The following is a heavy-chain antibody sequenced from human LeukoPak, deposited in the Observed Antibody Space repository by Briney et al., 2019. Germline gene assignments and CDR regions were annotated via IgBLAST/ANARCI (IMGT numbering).Heavy chain of an antibody. CDR1: GGSISSGDYY. J-gene: IGHJ3*02. CDR3: ARDLTAMVKEGAFDI. CDR2: IYYSGST. Sequence: SETLSLTCTVSGGSISSGDYYWSWIRQPPGKGLEWIGYIYYSGSTYYNPSLKSRVTISVDTSKNQFSLKLSSVTAADTAVYYCARDLTAMVKEGAFDIWGQGTMVTVSS. D-gene: IGHD5-18*01. V-gene: IGHV4-30-4*02.